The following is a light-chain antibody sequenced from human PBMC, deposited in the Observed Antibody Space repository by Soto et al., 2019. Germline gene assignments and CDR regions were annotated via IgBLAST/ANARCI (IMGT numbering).Light chain of an antibody. V-gene: IGKV1-5*03. CDR1: QTIDSW. Sequence: DIQMTQSPSSLSASVGDRVTITCRASQTIDSWLAWYQQRPGKPPNLLIYKASTLASGVPSRFSGSGSGTEFTLTISSLQPDDFATYYCQQYQSYSRTFGQGTKVDIK. CDR3: QQYQSYSRT. CDR2: KAS. J-gene: IGKJ1*01.